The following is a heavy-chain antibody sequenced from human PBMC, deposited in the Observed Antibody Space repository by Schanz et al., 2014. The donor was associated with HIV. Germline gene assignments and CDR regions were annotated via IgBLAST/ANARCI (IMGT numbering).Heavy chain of an antibody. V-gene: IGHV3-23*01. CDR3: ARAPYTSGWYGVDY. Sequence: DVQLLDSGGGLVQPGGSLRLSCIASGFTFNNYAMTWVRQAPGKGLEWVSSISESGGRTYYADSVNGRFTISRDNSKNTLYLQMNSLRVEDTAVYYCARAPYTSGWYGVDYWGQGTLVTVSS. CDR1: GFTFNNYA. D-gene: IGHD6-19*01. J-gene: IGHJ4*02. CDR2: ISESGGRT.